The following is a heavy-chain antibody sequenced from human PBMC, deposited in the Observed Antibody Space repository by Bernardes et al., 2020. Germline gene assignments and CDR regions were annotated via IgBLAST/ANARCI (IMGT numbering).Heavy chain of an antibody. V-gene: IGHV3-7*03. CDR3: ARENRLLGSGYFDY. Sequence: GSLRLSCAVSGFTFSSHWMSWVRQAPGTGLEWVANIKEDGSEKYYVGSLKGRFTISRDNAKNSLYLQMNSLRAEDTAVYYCARENRLLGSGYFDYWGQGILVTVSS. CDR2: IKEDGSEK. CDR1: GFTFSSHW. J-gene: IGHJ4*02. D-gene: IGHD2-15*01.